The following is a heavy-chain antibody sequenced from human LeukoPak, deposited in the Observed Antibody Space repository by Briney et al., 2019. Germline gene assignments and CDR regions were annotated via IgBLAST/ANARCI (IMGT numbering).Heavy chain of an antibody. Sequence: SSLKVSCMASGGTFRNYAISWVRQAPGQGLEWMGGIIPLFGRAEYAQKFQGRVTITADESTRTVYLELSSLRSEDTAVYYCASPEENSDYYFVYWGQGTLVTVSS. CDR3: ASPEENSDYYFVY. J-gene: IGHJ4*02. D-gene: IGHD4-11*01. CDR2: IIPLFGRA. V-gene: IGHV1-69*01. CDR1: GGTFRNYA.